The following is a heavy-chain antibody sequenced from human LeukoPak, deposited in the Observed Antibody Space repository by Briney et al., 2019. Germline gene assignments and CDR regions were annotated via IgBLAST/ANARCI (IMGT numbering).Heavy chain of an antibody. J-gene: IGHJ6*03. CDR1: GGSFSGYY. V-gene: IGHV4-34*01. CDR3: ARAKKRSGRSRNFYLDV. CDR2: INHSGST. Sequence: SETLSLTCAVYGGSFSGYYWSWIRQPPGKGLEWIGEINHSGSTNYNPSLKSRVTISVDTSKNHFSLKLSSVTAADTAVYYCARAKKRSGRSRNFYLDVWGKGTTVTVSS. D-gene: IGHD1-26*01.